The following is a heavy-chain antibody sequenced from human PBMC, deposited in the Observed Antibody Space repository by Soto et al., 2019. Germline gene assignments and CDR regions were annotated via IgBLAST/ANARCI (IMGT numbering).Heavy chain of an antibody. Sequence: SETLSLTCSVAGGSISGLYWTWIRQPPGKGLPWIGYIHDSGSTNYNPALESRVSISVDTSKNELSLKLSSVTAADTAMYYCARVVRNSWSGFTPNNWLERWGKETLLNTSS. CDR2: IHDSGST. V-gene: IGHV4-59*11. D-gene: IGHD3-3*01. CDR3: ARVVRNSWSGFTPNNWLER. J-gene: IGHJ5*02. CDR1: GGSISGLY.